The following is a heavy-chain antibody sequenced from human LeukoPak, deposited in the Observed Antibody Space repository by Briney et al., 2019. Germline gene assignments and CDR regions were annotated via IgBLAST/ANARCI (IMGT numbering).Heavy chain of an antibody. J-gene: IGHJ5*02. D-gene: IGHD1-26*01. CDR3: ARGEWELLPGWFDP. CDR1: GSTFDDYG. CDR2: INWNGGST. V-gene: IGHV3-20*01. Sequence: PGGSLRLSCAASGSTFDDYGMSWVRQAPGKGLEWVSGINWNGGSTGYADSVKGRFTISRDNAKNSLYLQMNSLRAEDTALYHCARGEWELLPGWFDPWGQGTLVTVSS.